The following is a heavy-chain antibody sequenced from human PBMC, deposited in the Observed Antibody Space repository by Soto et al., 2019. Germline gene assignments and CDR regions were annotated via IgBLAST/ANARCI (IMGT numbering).Heavy chain of an antibody. D-gene: IGHD6-19*01. CDR1: GDSVSSKTAA. V-gene: IGHV6-1*01. CDR2: TYYRSKWDS. CDR3: VRHSGIAVAGTYYFDY. J-gene: IGHJ4*02. Sequence: SQTLSLTCAISGDSVSSKTAAWNWIRQSQSRGLEWLGRTYYRSKWDSDYAVAVRGRISINADTSRNQFSLQLNSVTPEDTAVFYCVRHSGIAVAGTYYFDYWGQGTLVTVSS.